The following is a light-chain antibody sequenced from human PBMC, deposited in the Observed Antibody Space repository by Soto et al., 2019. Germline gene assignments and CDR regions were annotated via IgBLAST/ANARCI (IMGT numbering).Light chain of an antibody. Sequence: QSALTQPPSVSGSPGQSVTISCTGTSSDVGSYDHVSWYQQPPGTAPKLMIYEVSNRPSGVPDRFSASKSGNTASLTISGLQAEDDAVYYCSSFTTSSTVVFGGGTKVTVL. CDR3: SSFTTSSTVV. V-gene: IGLV2-18*02. J-gene: IGLJ2*01. CDR2: EVS. CDR1: SSDVGSYDH.